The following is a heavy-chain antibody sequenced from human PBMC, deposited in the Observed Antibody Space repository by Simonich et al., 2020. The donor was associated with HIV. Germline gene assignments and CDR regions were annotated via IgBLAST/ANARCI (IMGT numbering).Heavy chain of an antibody. J-gene: IGHJ4*02. V-gene: IGHV4-34*01. CDR2: INPIGSA. CDR3: ATSSGGNEY. Sequence: QVQLQQWGAGLLKPSETLSLTCAVYGGSFSGYHRSWIRQPPGKGLEWIGEINPIGSANYKPSLTSRVTISLHTSKKQFSLKVNSVTAADTAVYYCATSSGGNEYWGQGTLVTVSS. CDR1: GGSFSGYH. D-gene: IGHD3-10*01.